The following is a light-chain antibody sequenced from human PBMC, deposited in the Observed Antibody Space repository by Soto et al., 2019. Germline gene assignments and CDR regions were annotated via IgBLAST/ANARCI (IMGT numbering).Light chain of an antibody. J-gene: IGKJ5*01. CDR3: QEYNSYPVS. CDR1: QSIGTW. Sequence: DIQVTQSPATLSAFVGDRVTISCRARQSIGTWLAWYQQKPGKAPKLLIYDASTLESGVPSRFSGSGSGTEFTLTISSMQTADVANYYCQEYNSYPVSFGQGTRLEI. V-gene: IGKV1-5*01. CDR2: DAS.